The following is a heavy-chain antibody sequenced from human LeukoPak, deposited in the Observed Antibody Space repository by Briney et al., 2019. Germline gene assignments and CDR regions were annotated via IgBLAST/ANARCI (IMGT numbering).Heavy chain of an antibody. J-gene: IGHJ6*02. D-gene: IGHD2-2*01. V-gene: IGHV3-21*01. CDR3: ARERVPAALGVYGMDV. CDR1: GFTFSSYS. Sequence: PGGSLRLSCAASGFTFSSYSMNWVRQAPGKGLEWVSSISSSSSYIYYADSVKGRFTISRDNAKNSLYLQMNSLRAEDTAVYYCARERVPAALGVYGMDVWGQGTTVSVSS. CDR2: ISSSSSYI.